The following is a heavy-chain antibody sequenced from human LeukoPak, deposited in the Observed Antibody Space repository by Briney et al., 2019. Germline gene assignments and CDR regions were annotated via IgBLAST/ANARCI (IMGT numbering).Heavy chain of an antibody. CDR3: ARDLQEISSFYFDY. D-gene: IGHD5-24*01. V-gene: IGHV3-30*04. CDR1: ELNFKTHA. J-gene: IGHJ4*02. CDR2: LSFDASGT. Sequence: PGTSLRLSCLVSELNFKTHAMHWVRQAPGKGPEWVAGLSFDASGTNYADSVKGRFTISRDNSKNTLYLQTHSLRPEDTAVYFCARDLQEISSFYFDYWGQGSLVTVSS.